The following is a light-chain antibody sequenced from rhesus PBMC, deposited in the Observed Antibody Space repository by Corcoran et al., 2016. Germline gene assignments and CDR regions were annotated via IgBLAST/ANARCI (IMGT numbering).Light chain of an antibody. J-gene: IGKJ4*01. CDR2: GAS. V-gene: IGKV3-24*04. Sequence: ETVVTQSPATLSLSPGERATLSCRASQSIGTDLAWYQQKPGQAPWLLIYGASYRATGVPDRSSGSGSGTDFTLTISSLEAEDVGVYYCHQSSNSLTFGGGTKVDLK. CDR1: QSIGTD. CDR3: HQSSNSLT.